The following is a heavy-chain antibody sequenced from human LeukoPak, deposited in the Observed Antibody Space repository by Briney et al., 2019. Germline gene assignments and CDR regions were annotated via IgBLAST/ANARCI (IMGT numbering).Heavy chain of an antibody. CDR1: GGSISSESSY. CDR2: IYYSGST. D-gene: IGHD2-15*01. J-gene: IGHJ2*01. CDR3: ARHPSSYKIGGLDF. Sequence: SETLSLTCTVSGGSISSESSYWDWIRQPPGEALEWIGSIYYSGSTYYNPSLKSRVTISVDTSKNQFSLKLSSVTAADTAVYYCARHPSSYKIGGLDFWGRGTLVTVSS. V-gene: IGHV4-39*01.